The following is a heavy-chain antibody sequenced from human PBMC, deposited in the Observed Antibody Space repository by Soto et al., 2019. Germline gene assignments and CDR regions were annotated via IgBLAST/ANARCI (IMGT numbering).Heavy chain of an antibody. CDR1: GGSISSYY. J-gene: IGHJ6*02. CDR2: IYYSGST. CDR3: DILMRGMDV. V-gene: IGHV4-59*01. Sequence: QVQLQESGPGLVKPSETLSLTCTVSGGSISSYYWSWIRQPPGKGPEWIGYIYYSGSTNYNPSIKSRVTISVATSKNQFSLKLSSVTAADTAVYYCDILMRGMDVWGQGTTVTVSS. D-gene: IGHD2-8*01.